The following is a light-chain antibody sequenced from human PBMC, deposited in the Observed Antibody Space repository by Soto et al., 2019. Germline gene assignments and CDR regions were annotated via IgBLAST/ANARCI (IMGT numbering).Light chain of an antibody. J-gene: IGKJ1*01. V-gene: IGKV3-20*01. CDR2: GAS. CDR3: HQFATTRS. Sequence: IVLTQSPGTLSLSPWQRATLSCRASQSLSSSFLAWYQQKPGQAPRLIIYGASSRAAGIPDRFSGSGSGTDFTLTISSLEPEDFAVYYCHQFATTRSFGQGTKVDIK. CDR1: QSLSSSF.